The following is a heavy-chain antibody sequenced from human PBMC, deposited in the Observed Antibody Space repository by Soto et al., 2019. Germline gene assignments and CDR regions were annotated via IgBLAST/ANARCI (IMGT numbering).Heavy chain of an antibody. J-gene: IGHJ6*02. CDR1: GYTLTELS. CDR2: FDPEDGET. Sequence: ASVKVSCKVSGYTLTELSMHWVRQAPGKGLEWMGGFDPEDGETIYAQKFQGRVTMTEDTSTDTAYMELSSLRSEDTAVYYCATAESENTKNYYYYGMEVWGQRTTVTVSS. CDR3: ATAESENTKNYYYYGMEV. V-gene: IGHV1-24*01.